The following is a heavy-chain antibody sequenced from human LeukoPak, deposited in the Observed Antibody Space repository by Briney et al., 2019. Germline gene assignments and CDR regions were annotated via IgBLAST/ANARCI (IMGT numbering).Heavy chain of an antibody. V-gene: IGHV1-2*06. J-gene: IGHJ5*02. D-gene: IGHD4-17*01. CDR3: ARGQPYGDYNYFDP. Sequence: ASVKVSCKASGYTFIGYYMHWVRQAPGQGREWMGRINPSTGGTNSAQKFQGRVTMTRDTSISTAYMELSRLTSDDTAIYYCARGQPYGDYNYFDPWGHGTLVTVSS. CDR1: GYTFIGYY. CDR2: INPSTGGT.